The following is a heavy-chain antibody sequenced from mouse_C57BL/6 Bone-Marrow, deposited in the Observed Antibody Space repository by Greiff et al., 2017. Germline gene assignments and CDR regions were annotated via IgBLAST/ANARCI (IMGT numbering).Heavy chain of an antibody. CDR1: GFTFSDYY. Sequence: EVKLVESGGGLVQPGGSLKLSCAASGFTFSDYYMYWVRQTPEKRLEWVAYISNGGGSTYYPDTVKGRFTISRDNAKNTLYLQMSRLKSEDTAMYYCARHDDGNTWFAYWGQGTLVTVSA. J-gene: IGHJ3*01. V-gene: IGHV5-12*01. CDR2: ISNGGGST. D-gene: IGHD2-1*01. CDR3: ARHDDGNTWFAY.